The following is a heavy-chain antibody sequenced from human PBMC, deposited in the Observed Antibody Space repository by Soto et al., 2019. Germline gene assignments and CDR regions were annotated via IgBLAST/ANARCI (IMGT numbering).Heavy chain of an antibody. V-gene: IGHV3-30-3*01. CDR2: ISYDVSNK. J-gene: IGHJ5*02. CDR1: GFTFSSYA. D-gene: IGHD3-3*01. CDR3: ARGYYDFWSGYFRYNWFDP. Sequence: GVCPIISCAASGFTFSSYAMHWVRQAPGEGVEWVAVISYDVSNKYHADSVKGRFTISRDNSKNTLYLQMNSLRAEDTAVYYCARGYYDFWSGYFRYNWFDPWGQGTLVTVSS.